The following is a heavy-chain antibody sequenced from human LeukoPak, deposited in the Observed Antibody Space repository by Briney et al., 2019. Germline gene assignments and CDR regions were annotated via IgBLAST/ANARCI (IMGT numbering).Heavy chain of an antibody. CDR1: GFTFSTAS. J-gene: IGHJ4*02. D-gene: IGHD6-19*01. CDR3: ARSSGWWSLDY. V-gene: IGHV3-23*01. CDR2: FDTGFGT. Sequence: GGSLRLSCAASGFTFSTASLHWVRQAPGRGLVWVSAFDTGFGTYYPDSLKGRFTISRDNSKNTLFLQMNSLRAEDTAVYYCARSSGWWSLDYWGQGTLVTVSS.